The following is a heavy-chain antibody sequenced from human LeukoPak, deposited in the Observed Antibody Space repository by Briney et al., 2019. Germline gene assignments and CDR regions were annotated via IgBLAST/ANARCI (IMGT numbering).Heavy chain of an antibody. CDR1: GYTLTELS. J-gene: IGHJ4*02. V-gene: IGHV1-24*01. CDR3: ATDLAQPLLGIFGVNFDY. CDR2: FDPEDGET. Sequence: ASVKVSCKVSGYTLTELSMHWVRQAPGKGLEWMGGFDPEDGETIYAQKFQGRVTMTEDTSTDTAYMELSSLRSEDTAVYYCATDLAQPLLGIFGVNFDYWGQGTLVTVSS. D-gene: IGHD3-3*01.